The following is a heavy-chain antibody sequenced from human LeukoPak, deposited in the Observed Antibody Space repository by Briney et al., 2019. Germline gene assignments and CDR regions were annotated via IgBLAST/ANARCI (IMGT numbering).Heavy chain of an antibody. J-gene: IGHJ2*01. D-gene: IGHD4-17*01. CDR3: AKTVTTQAYYWYFDL. V-gene: IGHV3-23*01. Sequence: PGGSLRLSCAASGFTFSIYAMSWVRQAPGKGLEWVSAIGGSGQNTNYADSVKGRFTISRDNSRNTLYLDMNILRAEDTAVYYCAKTVTTQAYYWYFDLCGRGTLVTVSS. CDR1: GFTFSIYA. CDR2: IGGSGQNT.